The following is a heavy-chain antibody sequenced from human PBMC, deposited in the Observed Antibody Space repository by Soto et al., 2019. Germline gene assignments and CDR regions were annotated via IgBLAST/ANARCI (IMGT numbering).Heavy chain of an antibody. Sequence: EVQLLESGGGLVQPGGSLRLSCAASGFTFSTHAMIWVRQAPGKGLNWVSTVDVGGGSTYYTDSVKGRFTVSRDNSKNTVYLQLNTLRAEDTAIYFCARDSGPAGGWACDIWGQGTMVTVSS. CDR1: GFTFSTHA. V-gene: IGHV3-23*01. J-gene: IGHJ3*02. CDR3: ARDSGPAGGWACDI. CDR2: VDVGGGST. D-gene: IGHD6-25*01.